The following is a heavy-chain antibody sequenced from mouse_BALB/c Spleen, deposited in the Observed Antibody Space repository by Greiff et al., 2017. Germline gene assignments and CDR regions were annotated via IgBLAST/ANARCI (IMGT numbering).Heavy chain of an antibody. CDR1: GYTFTSYY. D-gene: IGHD2-1*01. V-gene: IGHV1S81*02. CDR2: INPSNGGT. J-gene: IGHJ3*01. CDR3: ARYGGNYGFAY. Sequence: QVQLQQPGAELVKPGASVKLSCKASGYTFTSYYMYWVKQRPGQGLEWIGGINPSNGGTNFNEKFKSKATLTVDKSSSTAYMQLSSLTSEDSAVYYCARYGGNYGFAYWGQGTLVTVSA.